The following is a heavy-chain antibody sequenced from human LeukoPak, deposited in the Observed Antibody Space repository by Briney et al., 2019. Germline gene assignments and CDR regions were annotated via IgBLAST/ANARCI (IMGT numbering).Heavy chain of an antibody. V-gene: IGHV3-30-3*01. D-gene: IGHD2-2*01. Sequence: GGSLRLSCAASGFTFRNYAMHWVRQAPGKGLEWVTLISYDGSNKYYADSVKGRFTISRDNSKNTLYLQMNSLRPEDTAVYYCARDLPPAPWNGMDVWGQGTTVTVSS. CDR2: ISYDGSNK. CDR1: GFTFRNYA. J-gene: IGHJ6*02. CDR3: ARDLPPAPWNGMDV.